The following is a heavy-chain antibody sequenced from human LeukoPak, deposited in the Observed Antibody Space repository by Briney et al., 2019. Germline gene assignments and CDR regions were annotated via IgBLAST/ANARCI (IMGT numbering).Heavy chain of an antibody. CDR3: ARTRGTVVAYYFDY. Sequence: GGSLRLSCAASGFTFSSYAMHWVRQAPGKGLEFVSAISSNGGSTYYANSVKGRFTISRDNSKNTLYLQMGSLRAEDMAVYYCARTRGTVVAYYFDYWGQGTLVTVSS. D-gene: IGHD1-1*01. CDR2: ISSNGGST. J-gene: IGHJ4*02. V-gene: IGHV3-64*01. CDR1: GFTFSSYA.